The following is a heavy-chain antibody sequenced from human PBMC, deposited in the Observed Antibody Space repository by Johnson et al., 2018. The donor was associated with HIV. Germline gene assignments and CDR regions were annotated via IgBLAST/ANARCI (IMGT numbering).Heavy chain of an antibody. J-gene: IGHJ3*02. Sequence: VQLVESGGGLVQTRGSLRLSCAAPGITISSNYMRCVRQAPGKRLEWVSVISGGGSTYYAATVKGRVTISRDNSKNTLYFQMNSLRAEDTAVYFCAREGAWELRPGAFDIWGQGTMVTVSS. CDR2: ISGGGST. CDR1: GITISSNY. V-gene: IGHV3-66*01. D-gene: IGHD1-26*01. CDR3: AREGAWELRPGAFDI.